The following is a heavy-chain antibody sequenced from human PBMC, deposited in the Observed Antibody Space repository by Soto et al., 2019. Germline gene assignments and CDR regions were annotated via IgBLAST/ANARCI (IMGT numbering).Heavy chain of an antibody. Sequence: QLQLQESGPGLVKPSETLSLTCTVSGGSISSSSYYWGWIRQPPGKGLEWIGSIYYSGSTYYNPSLKSRVTISVDTSKNQFSLKLSSVTAADTAVYYCARRRYFDWTIGNWCDPWGQGTLVTVSS. V-gene: IGHV4-39*01. D-gene: IGHD3-9*01. J-gene: IGHJ5*02. CDR3: ARRRYFDWTIGNWCDP. CDR2: IYYSGST. CDR1: GGSISSSSYY.